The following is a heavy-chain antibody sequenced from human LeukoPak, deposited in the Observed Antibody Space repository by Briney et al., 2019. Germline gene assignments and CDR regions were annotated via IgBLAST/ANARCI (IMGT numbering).Heavy chain of an antibody. D-gene: IGHD6-19*01. CDR1: GFTFSSYA. CDR3: ARETVALDY. CDR2: ISYDGSNK. J-gene: IGHJ4*02. Sequence: GGSLRLSCAASGFTFSSYAMHWVRQAPGKGLEWVAVISYDGSNKYYADSVEGRFTISRDNSKNTLYLQMNSLRAEDTAVYYCARETVALDYWGQGTLVTVSS. V-gene: IGHV3-30-3*01.